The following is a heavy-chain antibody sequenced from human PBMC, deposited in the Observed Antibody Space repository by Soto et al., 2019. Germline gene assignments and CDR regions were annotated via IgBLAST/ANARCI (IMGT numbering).Heavy chain of an antibody. CDR2: ISSSSSTI. Sequence: GGSLRLSCAASGFTFSSYSMNWVRQAPGKGLEWVSYISSSSSTIYYADSVKGRFTISRDNAKNSLYLQMNSLRAEDTAVYYCARDSYYGSGSYYNPAALVDYWGQGTLVTVSS. CDR1: GFTFSSYS. D-gene: IGHD3-10*01. J-gene: IGHJ4*02. CDR3: ARDSYYGSGSYYNPAALVDY. V-gene: IGHV3-48*01.